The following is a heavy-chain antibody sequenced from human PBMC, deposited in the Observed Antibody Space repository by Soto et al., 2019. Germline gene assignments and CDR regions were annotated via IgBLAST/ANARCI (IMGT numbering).Heavy chain of an antibody. CDR3: ARRGYSYGQTVDY. V-gene: IGHV1-8*01. CDR1: GYSFTSYA. Sequence: QVPLVQSGAEVKKPGASVKVSCKASGYSFTSYAINWVRQATGQGLEWMGWMNPNSGNTGYPQKFQGRVTMTRDTSISTAYMELSSLRSEDTAVYYCARRGYSYGQTVDYWGQGTLVTVSS. CDR2: MNPNSGNT. D-gene: IGHD5-18*01. J-gene: IGHJ4*02.